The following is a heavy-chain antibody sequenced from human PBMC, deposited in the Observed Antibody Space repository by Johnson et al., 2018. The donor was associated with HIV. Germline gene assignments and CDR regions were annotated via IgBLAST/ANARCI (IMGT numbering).Heavy chain of an antibody. D-gene: IGHD3-22*01. J-gene: IGHJ3*02. CDR3: ASCESDSSGRGAFDI. Sequence: QVLLVESGGGVVQPGRSLRLSCAASGFTFSSYAMHWVRQAPGKGLEWVAVLSHDGSNKYYADSVKGRFPISRDNSKNTLYLQMNSLRAEDTAVYYCASCESDSSGRGAFDIWGQGTMVTVSS. CDR2: LSHDGSNK. CDR1: GFTFSSYA. V-gene: IGHV3-30-3*01.